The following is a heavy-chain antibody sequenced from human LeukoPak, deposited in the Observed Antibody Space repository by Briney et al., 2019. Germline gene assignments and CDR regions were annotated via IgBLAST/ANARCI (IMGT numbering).Heavy chain of an antibody. CDR3: ARDVNGYFDY. Sequence: GGSLRLSCAASGFTFSSYDMTWVRQAPGKGREWVSYIGSSGSIIYYADSVKGRFTVSRDNAKNSLYLQMNSLRAEDTAVYYCARDVNGYFDYWGQGTLVTVSS. CDR1: GFTFSSYD. V-gene: IGHV3-48*03. CDR2: IGSSGSII. J-gene: IGHJ4*02.